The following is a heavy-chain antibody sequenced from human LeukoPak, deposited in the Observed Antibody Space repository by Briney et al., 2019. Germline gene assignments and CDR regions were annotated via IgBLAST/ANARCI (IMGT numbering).Heavy chain of an antibody. Sequence: SETLSLTCAVYGGSFSGYYWSWVRQPPGKGLEWIGEINHSGSTNYNPSLKSRVTISVDTSKNQFSLKLSSVTAADTAVYYCAREGAPGPLVVPAAINIYGMDVWGKGTTVTVSS. V-gene: IGHV4-34*01. CDR3: AREGAPGPLVVPAAINIYGMDV. D-gene: IGHD2-2*02. J-gene: IGHJ6*04. CDR2: INHSGST. CDR1: GGSFSGYY.